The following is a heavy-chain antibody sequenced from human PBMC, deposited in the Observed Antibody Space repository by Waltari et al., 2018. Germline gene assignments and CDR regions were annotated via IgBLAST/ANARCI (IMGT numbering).Heavy chain of an antibody. V-gene: IGHV1-69*05. Sequence: QVQLVQSGAEVKKPGSSVKVSCKASGGTFSSYAISWVRQAPGHGREWMGGIIPTLGTANYAQKCQGRVTITTDEAASTAYMELSSLRSEDTAVDYCASRYCGGDCYLYYFYYWGQGTLVTVSS. CDR3: ASRYCGGDCYLYYFYY. J-gene: IGHJ4*02. D-gene: IGHD2-21*01. CDR1: GGTFSSYA. CDR2: IIPTLGTA.